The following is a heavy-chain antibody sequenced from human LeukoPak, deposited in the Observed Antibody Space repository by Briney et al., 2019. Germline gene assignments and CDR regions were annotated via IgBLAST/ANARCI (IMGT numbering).Heavy chain of an antibody. D-gene: IGHD6-6*01. CDR3: ASVSYSSSLGAFDI. J-gene: IGHJ3*02. CDR1: GGSISSYY. V-gene: IGHV4-59*01. CDR2: IYYSGST. Sequence: SETLSLTCTVSGGSISSYYWSWIRQPPGKGLEWIGYIYYSGSTNYNPSLKSRVTISVDTSKNQFPLKLSSVTAADTAVYYCASVSYSSSLGAFDIWGQGTMVTVSS.